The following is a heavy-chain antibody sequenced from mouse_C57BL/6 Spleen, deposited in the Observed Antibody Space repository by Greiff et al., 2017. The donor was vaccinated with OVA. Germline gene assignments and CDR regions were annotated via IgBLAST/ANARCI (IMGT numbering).Heavy chain of an antibody. V-gene: IGHV1-54*01. CDR1: GYAFTNYL. J-gene: IGHJ2*01. CDR3: ARAQLLPLDY. Sequence: QVQLKESGAELVRPGTSVKVSCKASGYAFTNYLIEWVKQRPGQGLEWIGVINPGSGGTNYNEKFKGKATLTADKSSSTAYMQLSSLTSEDSAVYFCARAQLLPLDYWGQGTTLTVSS. CDR2: INPGSGGT. D-gene: IGHD1-1*01.